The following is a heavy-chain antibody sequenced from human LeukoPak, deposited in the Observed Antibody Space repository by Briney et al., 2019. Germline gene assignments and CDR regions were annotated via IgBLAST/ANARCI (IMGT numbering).Heavy chain of an antibody. Sequence: PSETLSLTCTVSGGSVTTYYWSWLRQSAGKGLEWIGHISTSGTTTYNPSLKSRVTMSVDTSKNQFSLKLTSVTAADTAVYYCAREATVVGATIIWGQGTRVTVSS. V-gene: IGHV4-4*07. CDR1: GGSVTTYY. CDR2: ISTSGTT. J-gene: IGHJ4*02. CDR3: AREATVVGATII. D-gene: IGHD1-26*01.